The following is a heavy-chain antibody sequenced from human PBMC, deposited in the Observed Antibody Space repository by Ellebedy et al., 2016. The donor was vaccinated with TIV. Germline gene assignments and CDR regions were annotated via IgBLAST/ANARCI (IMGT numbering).Heavy chain of an antibody. CDR3: ARRGNYLWDAFDI. D-gene: IGHD1-26*01. V-gene: IGHV3-48*02. CDR1: GFTFSSYS. J-gene: IGHJ3*02. CDR2: IVGTGTTT. Sequence: GGSLRLSXEASGFTFSSYSMNWVRQAAGKGLEWIAFIVGTGTTTYYADSVKGRFTISRDNSKNSLYLQMNSLRDGDTAVYYCARRGNYLWDAFDIWGQGAMVIVSS.